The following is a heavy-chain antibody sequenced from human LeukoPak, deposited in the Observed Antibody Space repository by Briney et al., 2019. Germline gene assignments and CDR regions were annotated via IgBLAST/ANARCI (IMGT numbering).Heavy chain of an antibody. CDR3: TREDRSTYTNNRNLEGFDI. Sequence: GASVKVSCKASGYTFPNYYMQWVRQAPGQGLEWMGIINPRGGTTVYAQKFQGRVTMTRDTSTSTVYMELSSLRSEDTAVYYCTREDRSTYTNNRNLEGFDIWGQGTMVTVSS. V-gene: IGHV1-46*03. CDR1: GYTFPNYY. D-gene: IGHD1-14*01. J-gene: IGHJ3*02. CDR2: INPRGGTT.